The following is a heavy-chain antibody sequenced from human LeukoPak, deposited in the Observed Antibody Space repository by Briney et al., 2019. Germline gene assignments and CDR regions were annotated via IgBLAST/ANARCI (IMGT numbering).Heavy chain of an antibody. V-gene: IGHV4-30-4*01. CDR1: GGSISSGDYY. CDR3: ARVTYYYDSSGYSGGDFDY. D-gene: IGHD3-22*01. CDR2: IYYSGST. Sequence: PQTLSLTCTVSGGSISSGDYYWSWIRQPPGKGLEWIGYIYYSGSTYYNPSLKSRVTISVDTSKNQFSLKLSSVTAADTAVYYCARVTYYYDSSGYSGGDFDYWGQGTLVTVSS. J-gene: IGHJ4*02.